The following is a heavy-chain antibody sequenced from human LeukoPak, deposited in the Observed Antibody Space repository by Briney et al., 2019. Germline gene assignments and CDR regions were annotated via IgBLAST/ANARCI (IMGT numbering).Heavy chain of an antibody. J-gene: IGHJ4*02. D-gene: IGHD3-10*01. Sequence: SETLSLTCTVSGGSISSYYWSWIRQPPGKGLEWIGYIYYSGSTNYNPSLKSRVTISVDTSKNQFSLKLSSVTAADTAVYYCARLRDEYGSAYYWGQGTLVTVSS. CDR3: ARLRDEYGSAYY. CDR2: IYYSGST. CDR1: GGSISSYY. V-gene: IGHV4-59*08.